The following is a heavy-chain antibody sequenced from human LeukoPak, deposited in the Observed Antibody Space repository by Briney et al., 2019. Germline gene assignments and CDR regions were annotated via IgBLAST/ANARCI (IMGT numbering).Heavy chain of an antibody. J-gene: IGHJ4*02. CDR1: GFTFSGYA. CDR3: AKDLASVVVPAAAPFDY. CDR2: ISGSGGST. Sequence: AGGSLRLSCAASGFTFSGYAMSWVRQAPGKGLEWVSAISGSGGSTYYADSVKGRFTISRDNSKNTLHLQMNSLRAEDTAVYYCAKDLASVVVPAAAPFDYWGQGTLVTVSS. V-gene: IGHV3-23*01. D-gene: IGHD2-2*01.